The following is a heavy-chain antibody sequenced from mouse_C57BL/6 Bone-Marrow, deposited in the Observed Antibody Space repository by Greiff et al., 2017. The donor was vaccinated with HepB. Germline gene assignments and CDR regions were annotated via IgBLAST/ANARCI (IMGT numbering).Heavy chain of an antibody. CDR2: ISYDGSN. CDR1: GYSITSGYY. D-gene: IGHD2-1*01. J-gene: IGHJ3*01. CDR3: ARGLLWTFAY. V-gene: IGHV3-6*01. Sequence: EVQLQESGPGLVKPSQSLSLTCSVTGYSITSGYYWNWIRQFPGNKLEWMGYISYDGSNNYNPSLKNRIAITRDTSKNQFFLKLNSVTTEDTATYYCARGLLWTFAYWGQGTLVTVSA.